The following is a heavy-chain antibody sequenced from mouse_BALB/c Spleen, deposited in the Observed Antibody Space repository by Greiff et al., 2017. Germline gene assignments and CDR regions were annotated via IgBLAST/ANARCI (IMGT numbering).Heavy chain of an antibody. J-gene: IGHJ3*01. CDR3: AKGGYYYGSRDWFAY. V-gene: IGHV2-6-5*01. Sequence: VQVVESGPGLVAPSQSLSITCTVSGFSLTDYGVSWIRQPPGKGLEWLGVIWGGGSTYYNSALKSRLSISKDNSKSQVFLKMNSLQTDDTAMYYCAKGGYYYGSRDWFAYWGQGTLVTVSA. D-gene: IGHD1-1*01. CDR2: IWGGGST. CDR1: GFSLTDYG.